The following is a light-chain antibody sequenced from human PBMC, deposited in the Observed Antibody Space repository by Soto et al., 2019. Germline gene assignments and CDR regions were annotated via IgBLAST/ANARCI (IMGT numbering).Light chain of an antibody. CDR2: GAS. CDR3: QQYHNWPPQYT. CDR1: QSVASN. Sequence: EIVMTQSPASLSVSPGDGATLSCRASQSVASNVAWYQQKPGQGPRLLIHGASTTAAGVPARFSGSGSATDFTLTISTLQSEDFAVYYCQQYHNWPPQYTFGQGTKRQIK. V-gene: IGKV3-15*01. J-gene: IGKJ2*01.